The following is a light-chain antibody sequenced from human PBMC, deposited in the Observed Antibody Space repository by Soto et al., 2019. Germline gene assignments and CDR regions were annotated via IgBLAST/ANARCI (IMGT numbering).Light chain of an antibody. V-gene: IGKV1-27*01. CDR1: QSVGSN. CDR2: AAS. Sequence: EILMTQSPATLSLSPGERATLSCRASQSVGSNLAWYQQKPGKVPKLLIYAASTLQSGVPSRFSGSGSGTDFTLTISSLQPEDVATYYCQKCGIAPFSFGGGTKVELK. CDR3: QKCGIAPFS. J-gene: IGKJ4*01.